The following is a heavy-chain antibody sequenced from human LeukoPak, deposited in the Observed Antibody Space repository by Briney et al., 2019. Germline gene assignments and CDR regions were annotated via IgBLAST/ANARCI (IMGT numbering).Heavy chain of an antibody. Sequence: GGSLRLSCAASRFNFSSYWMTWVRQAPGKGLEWVANIKEDGSEQHYVGSVKGRFTISRDNAKNSLYLQMNTLRVEDTAVYYRAVTIAVGYWGQGTLVTVSS. CDR3: AVTIAVGY. CDR1: RFNFSSYW. V-gene: IGHV3-7*01. J-gene: IGHJ4*02. CDR2: IKEDGSEQ. D-gene: IGHD6-19*01.